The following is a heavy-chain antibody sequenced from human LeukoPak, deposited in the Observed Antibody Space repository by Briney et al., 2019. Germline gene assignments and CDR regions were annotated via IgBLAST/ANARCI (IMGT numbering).Heavy chain of an antibody. D-gene: IGHD2-2*01. CDR3: ARRSITGWFDP. CDR2: FYNSGIT. J-gene: IGHJ5*02. Sequence: SETLSLTCTVSGGSISSSSYYWGWIRQPPGKGLQWIGTFYNSGITYFNPSLKSRVTMSIDTSRNQFSLKVTSVTAADTAVYYCARRSITGWFDPWGQGTLVTVPS. CDR1: GGSISSSSYY. V-gene: IGHV4-39*01.